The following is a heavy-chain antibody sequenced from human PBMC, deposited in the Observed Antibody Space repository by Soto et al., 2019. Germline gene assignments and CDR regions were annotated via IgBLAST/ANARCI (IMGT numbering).Heavy chain of an antibody. Sequence: QVHLVESGGGVVQPGRSLRLSCAASGFSFSSYAMHWLRQAPGEGLEWVAVISNDGSNKFFADSVKGRFFISRDNSNNTLFLEMDSLSPEDTAVYYCARGQRGNEYWGQGSMV. CDR1: GFSFSSYA. J-gene: IGHJ4*02. V-gene: IGHV3-30-3*01. CDR2: ISNDGSNK. D-gene: IGHD2-15*01. CDR3: ARGQRGNEY.